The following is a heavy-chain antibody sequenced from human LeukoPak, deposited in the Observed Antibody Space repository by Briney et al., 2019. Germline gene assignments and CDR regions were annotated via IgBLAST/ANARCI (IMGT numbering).Heavy chain of an antibody. CDR1: GFTFSSYA. Sequence: GGSLRLSCAASGFTFSSYAMSWVRQAPGKGLEWVSAISGSGGSTYYADSVKGRFTISRDNSKNTLYLQMNSLGAEDTAVYFCAKAELILNYYRYFGMDVWGQGTTVTVSS. CDR2: ISGSGGST. CDR3: AKAELILNYYRYFGMDV. D-gene: IGHD1-26*01. J-gene: IGHJ6*02. V-gene: IGHV3-23*01.